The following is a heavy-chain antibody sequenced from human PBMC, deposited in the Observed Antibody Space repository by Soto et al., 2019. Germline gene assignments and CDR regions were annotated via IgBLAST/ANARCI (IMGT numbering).Heavy chain of an antibody. CDR2: ISSSGSTI. CDR1: GFTFSDYY. Sequence: GGSLRLSCAASGFTFSDYYMSWIRQAPGKGLEWVSYISSSGSTIYYADSVKGRFTISRDNAKNSLYLQMNSLRTEDTAVYYCARDVVATIVDYWGQGTLVTVSS. V-gene: IGHV3-11*01. J-gene: IGHJ4*02. CDR3: ARDVVATIVDY. D-gene: IGHD5-12*01.